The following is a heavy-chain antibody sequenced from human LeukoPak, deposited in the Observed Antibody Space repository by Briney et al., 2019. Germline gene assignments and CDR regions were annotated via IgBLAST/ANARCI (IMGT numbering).Heavy chain of an antibody. J-gene: IGHJ3*02. CDR2: IIPIFGTA. Sequence: ASVKVSCKASGGTFSSYAISWVRQAPGQGLEWMGGIIPIFGTANYAQKFQGRVTITADESTSTAYMELSSLRSEDTAVYYCARGKLVRGAFDIWGQGTMVTVSS. V-gene: IGHV1-69*13. D-gene: IGHD1-1*01. CDR3: ARGKLVRGAFDI. CDR1: GGTFSSYA.